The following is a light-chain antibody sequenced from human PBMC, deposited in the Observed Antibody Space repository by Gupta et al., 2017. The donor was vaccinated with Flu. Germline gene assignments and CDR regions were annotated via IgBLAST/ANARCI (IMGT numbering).Light chain of an antibody. CDR3: LQYKSYPRT. CDR1: QAIRNA. V-gene: IGKV1-17*01. J-gene: IGKJ1*01. CDR2: AAS. Sequence: DIQMTQSPSSLSASVGDRVTITCRASQAIRNALGWYQQKPGKAPRRLIYAASSLQNGVPWRFSGSGSGTEFTLTISSLQPEDFATYYCLQYKSYPRTFGQGTKVEI.